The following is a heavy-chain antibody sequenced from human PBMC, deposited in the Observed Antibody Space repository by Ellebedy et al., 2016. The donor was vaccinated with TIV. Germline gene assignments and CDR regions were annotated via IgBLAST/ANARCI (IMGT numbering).Heavy chain of an antibody. V-gene: IGHV1-18*04. D-gene: IGHD4-17*01. CDR1: GHTFSSYS. CDR3: AVVSGDTGSEI. Sequence: ASVKVSXKASGHTFSSYSFKWVRQAPGQGLEWVGRISASSGNTESAHKVQGRLTLTSDTSTSTGYMDLRSLKTDDTAMYFCAVVSGDTGSEIWGQGTLVAVSP. J-gene: IGHJ4*02. CDR2: ISASSGNT.